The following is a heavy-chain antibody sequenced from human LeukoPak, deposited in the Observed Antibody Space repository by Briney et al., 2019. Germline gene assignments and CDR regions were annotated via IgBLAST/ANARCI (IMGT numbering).Heavy chain of an antibody. J-gene: IGHJ4*02. CDR1: GFTFSSYA. CDR3: AKDFFGSGSSWYNYFDY. CDR2: ISGSGGTT. Sequence: GGSLRLSCAASGFTFSSYAMSWVRQAPGKGLEWVSAISGSGGTTYYADSVKGRFTISRDNSKNTLYLQMNSLRAEDTALYYCAKDFFGSGSSWYNYFDYWGQGTLVTVSS. D-gene: IGHD6-13*01. V-gene: IGHV3-23*01.